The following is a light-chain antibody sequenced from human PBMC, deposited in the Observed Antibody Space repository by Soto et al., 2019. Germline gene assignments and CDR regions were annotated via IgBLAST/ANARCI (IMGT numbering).Light chain of an antibody. CDR1: QSISSY. V-gene: IGKV1-39*01. J-gene: IGKJ1*01. CDR3: QQSYSTPLT. Sequence: DIQMTQSPSSLSASVGDRVTLTCRASQSISSYLNWYQQKPGKAPKLLIYAASSLQSGVPSRFSGSGSGTDFTLTISSLQPEDFATYYCQQSYSTPLTIGQGTKVDI. CDR2: AAS.